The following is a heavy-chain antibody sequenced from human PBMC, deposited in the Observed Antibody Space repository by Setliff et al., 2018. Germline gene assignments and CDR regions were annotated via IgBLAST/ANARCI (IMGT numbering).Heavy chain of an antibody. D-gene: IGHD6-19*01. J-gene: IGHJ5*02. CDR3: ARGVAGTYHYFDP. V-gene: IGHV4-34*01. CDR2: ISHSGST. CDR1: GGSFTTYF. Sequence: SETLSLTCAVYGGSFTTYFWSWIRQPPGKGLEWIGEISHSGSTNYNPSLKSRVTMSVDRSKNQFSLNLNSVTAADTALYFCARGVAGTYHYFDPWGQGTLVTVSS.